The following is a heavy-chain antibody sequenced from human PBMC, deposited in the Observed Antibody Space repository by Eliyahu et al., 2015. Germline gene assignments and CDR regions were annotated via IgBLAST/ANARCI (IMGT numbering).Heavy chain of an antibody. Sequence: QVQLVQSGAEVKKPGASVKVSCKTSGYTFTHYGIGWVRQAPGQGLEWMGWISANNGNTNYAQNFQGRVTHTQNPTPTTAHLEPRSPRSDDTAIYYCARDGVSGWAFDYWGQGTLVTVSS. J-gene: IGHJ4*02. D-gene: IGHD6-19*01. CDR2: ISANNGNT. CDR3: ARDGVSGWAFDY. CDR1: GYTFTHYG. V-gene: IGHV1-18*01.